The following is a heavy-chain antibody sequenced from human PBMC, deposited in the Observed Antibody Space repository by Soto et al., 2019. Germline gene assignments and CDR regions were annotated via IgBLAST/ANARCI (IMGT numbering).Heavy chain of an antibody. CDR1: GGSFSDHF. D-gene: IGHD5-18*01. CDR2: INHRGST. V-gene: IGHV4-34*01. CDR3: GRGRGGYSYGGLDS. Sequence: QVQLQQWGAGLLKPSETLSLTCGVYGGSFSDHFWSWIRQFPGKELEWIGEINHRGSTNYNPSLKSRVAISVDTSKTQFSLYLRSVTAADTAVYYCGRGRGGYSYGGLDSWGQGTLVTVSS. J-gene: IGHJ4*02.